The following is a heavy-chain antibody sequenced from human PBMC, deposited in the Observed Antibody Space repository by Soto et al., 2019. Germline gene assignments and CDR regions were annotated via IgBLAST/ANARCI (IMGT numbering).Heavy chain of an antibody. CDR3: AKDSVARSRHGTAADY. CDR1: GFTFDDYA. CDR2: ISGEGGST. Sequence: GGSLRLSCAASGFTFDDYAMHWVRQAPGKGLEWVSLISGEGGSTYYADSVKGRFTISRDNSKNSLYLQMNSLRTEDTALYYCAKDSVARSRHGTAADYWGQGTLVTVSS. J-gene: IGHJ4*02. D-gene: IGHD2-2*01. V-gene: IGHV3-43*02.